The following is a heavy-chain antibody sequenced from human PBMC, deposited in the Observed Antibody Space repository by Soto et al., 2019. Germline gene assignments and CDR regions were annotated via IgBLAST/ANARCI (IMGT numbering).Heavy chain of an antibody. J-gene: IGHJ6*03. CDR2: ISGSGGST. CDR1: GFTFSSYA. D-gene: IGHD2-15*01. V-gene: IGHV3-23*01. Sequence: GESLKISCAASGFTFSSYAMSWVRQAPGKGLEWVSAISGSGGSTYYADSVKGRFTISRDNSKNTLYLQMNSLRAEDTAVYYCAKGGTCGGSGGSCTNNYYYMDVWGKGTTVTVSS. CDR3: AKGGTCGGSGGSCTNNYYYMDV.